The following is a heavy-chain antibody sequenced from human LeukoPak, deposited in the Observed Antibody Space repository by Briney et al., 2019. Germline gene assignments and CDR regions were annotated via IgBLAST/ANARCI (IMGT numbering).Heavy chain of an antibody. J-gene: IGHJ4*02. D-gene: IGHD1-26*01. V-gene: IGHV1-69*04. CDR1: GGTFSSYA. CDR3: ARDPSGSSYFDY. CDR2: IIPILGIA. Sequence: ASVKVSCKASGGTFSSYAISWVRQAPGQGLEWMGRIIPILGIANYAQKFQGRVTITADRSTSTAYMELSSLRSEDTAVYYCARDPSGSSYFDYWGQGTLVTVSS.